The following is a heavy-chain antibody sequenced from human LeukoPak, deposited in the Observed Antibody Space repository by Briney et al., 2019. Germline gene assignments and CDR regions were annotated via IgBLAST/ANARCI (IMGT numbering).Heavy chain of an antibody. CDR1: GFAFSSYW. CDR2: INSDGSTT. CDR3: TRDSMGSSGYTLDYYLDY. Sequence: GGSLRLSCAASGFAFSSYWMHWVRQTPGKGLVWVSRINSDGSTTSYADFVKGRFTIFRDNAKNTMYLQMNSLRAEDTAVYYCTRDSMGSSGYTLDYYLDYWGQGTLVTVSS. J-gene: IGHJ4*02. V-gene: IGHV3-74*01. D-gene: IGHD3-22*01.